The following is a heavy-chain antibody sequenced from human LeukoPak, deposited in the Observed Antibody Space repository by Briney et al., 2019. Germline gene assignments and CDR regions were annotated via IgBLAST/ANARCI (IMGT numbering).Heavy chain of an antibody. V-gene: IGHV3-21*01. Sequence: GGPLRLSCAPSGFTFITYSMNWVRQPPGKGLEWVSSISSSSSYIYYADSVKGRFTISRDNAKNSLYLQMNSLRAEDTAVYYCARDQSSSWLDWFDPWGQGTLVTVSS. J-gene: IGHJ5*02. CDR2: ISSSSSYI. CDR3: ARDQSSSWLDWFDP. CDR1: GFTFITYS. D-gene: IGHD6-13*01.